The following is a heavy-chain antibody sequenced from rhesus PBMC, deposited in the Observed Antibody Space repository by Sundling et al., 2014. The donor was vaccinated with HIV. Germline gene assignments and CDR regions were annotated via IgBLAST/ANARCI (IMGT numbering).Heavy chain of an antibody. V-gene: IGHV3S42*01. J-gene: IGHJ6*01. D-gene: IGHD4-29*01. CDR2: INSGGGST. Sequence: EVQLVETGGGLVQPGGSLKLSCAASGFTFSSYGMSWVRQAPGKGLEWVSAINSGGGSTYYADSVKGRFTISRDNSKNTLSLQMNSLRAEDTAVYYCAKDYVSVDYNSNYGLDSWGQGVVVTVSS. CDR3: AKDYVSVDYNSNYGLDS. CDR1: GFTFSSYG.